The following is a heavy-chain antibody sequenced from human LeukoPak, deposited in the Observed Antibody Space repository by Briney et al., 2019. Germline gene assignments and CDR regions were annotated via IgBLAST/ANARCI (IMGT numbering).Heavy chain of an antibody. CDR1: GDSISSGGYY. CDR3: ARLYSNYGYYFDH. D-gene: IGHD4-11*01. Sequence: PSETLSLTCTVSGDSISSGGYYWSWIRQHPGKGLEWIGYIYYSGSTNYNPSLKSRVTISVDTSKNQFSLKLSSVTAADTAVYYCARLYSNYGYYFDHWGQGTLVTVSS. CDR2: IYYSGST. J-gene: IGHJ4*02. V-gene: IGHV4-61*08.